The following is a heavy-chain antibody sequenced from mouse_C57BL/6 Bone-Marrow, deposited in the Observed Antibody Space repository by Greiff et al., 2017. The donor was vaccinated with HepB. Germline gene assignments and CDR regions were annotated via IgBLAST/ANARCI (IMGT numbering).Heavy chain of an antibody. V-gene: IGHV1-82*01. CDR3: ARGGYFDV. Sequence: VQRVESGPELVKPGASVKISCKASGYAFSSSWMNWVKQRPGKGLEWIGRIYPGDGDTNYNGKFKGKAKLTADKSSSTAYMQLSSLTSEDSAVYFCARGGYFDVCGTGTTVTVSS. CDR2: IYPGDGDT. J-gene: IGHJ1*03. CDR1: GYAFSSSW.